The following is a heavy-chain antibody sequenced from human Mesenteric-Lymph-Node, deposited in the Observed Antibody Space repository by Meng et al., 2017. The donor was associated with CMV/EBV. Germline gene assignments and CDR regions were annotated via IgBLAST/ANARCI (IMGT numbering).Heavy chain of an antibody. Sequence: SGGTFSSYVITWVRQAPGQGLEWMGRIIPILGITNYAQKFQGRVTITADKSTSTAYMEVSSLTSEDTAVYYCARVKLRGVMMDFDYWGQGTLVTVSS. CDR1: GGTFSSYV. CDR2: IIPILGIT. J-gene: IGHJ4*02. D-gene: IGHD3-10*01. V-gene: IGHV1-69*04. CDR3: ARVKLRGVMMDFDY.